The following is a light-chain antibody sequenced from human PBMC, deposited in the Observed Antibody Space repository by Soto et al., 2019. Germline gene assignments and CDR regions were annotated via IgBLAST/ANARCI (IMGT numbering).Light chain of an antibody. V-gene: IGLV1-51*01. Sequence: QSVLTQPPSVSAAPGQGVTMSCSGTSSNIGRNFVAWYQQLPGTAPKLLIYDDTKRPFGIPGRFSASKSGASATLAITGLQPGDEADYYCGTWDSSLSILVFGGGTQLTVL. CDR3: GTWDSSLSILV. J-gene: IGLJ3*02. CDR1: SSNIGRNF. CDR2: DDT.